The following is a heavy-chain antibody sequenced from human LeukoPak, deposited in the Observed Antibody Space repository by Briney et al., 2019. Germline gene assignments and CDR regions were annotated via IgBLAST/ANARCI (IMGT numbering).Heavy chain of an antibody. V-gene: IGHV3-74*01. D-gene: IGHD4-17*01. CDR1: GVTFSDHY. CDR3: TRGYGDWFDP. CDR2: INSDGSST. J-gene: IGHJ5*02. Sequence: PGGSLRLSCAASGVTFSDHYMDWVRQAPGQGLVWVSRINSDGSSTYYADSVKGRFSISRDNAKNTLYLQVNRLRAEDTAVYYCTRGYGDWFDPWGQGTLVTVSS.